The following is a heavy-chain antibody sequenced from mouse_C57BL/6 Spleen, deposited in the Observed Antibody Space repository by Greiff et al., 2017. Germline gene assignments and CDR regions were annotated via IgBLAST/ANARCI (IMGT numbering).Heavy chain of an antibody. J-gene: IGHJ1*03. CDR3: ENDGSSYGDFDV. D-gene: IGHD1-1*01. V-gene: IGHV1-82*01. CDR2: IYPGDGDT. Sequence: QVQLQQSGPELVKPGASVKISCKASGYAFSSSWMNWVKQRPGKGLEWIGRIYPGDGDTNYNGKFKGKATLTADKSSSTAYMQLSSLTSEDSAVYFCENDGSSYGDFDVWGTGTTVTVSS. CDR1: GYAFSSSW.